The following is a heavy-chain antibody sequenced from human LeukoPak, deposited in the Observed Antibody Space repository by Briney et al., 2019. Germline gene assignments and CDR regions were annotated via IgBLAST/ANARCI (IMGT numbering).Heavy chain of an antibody. CDR2: IYYSGST. J-gene: IGHJ4*02. V-gene: IGHV4-59*01. D-gene: IGHD3-3*02. CDR3: ARGRHLWPRDY. Sequence: EASETLSLTCTVSGGSISSYYWSWIRQPPGKGLEWIGYIYYSGSTNYNPSLKGRVTISVDTSKNQFSLKLSSVTAADTAVCYCARGRHLWPRDYWGQGTLVTVSS. CDR1: GGSISSYY.